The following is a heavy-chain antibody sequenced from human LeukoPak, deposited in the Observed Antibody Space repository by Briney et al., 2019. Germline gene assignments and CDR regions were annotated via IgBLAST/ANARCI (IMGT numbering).Heavy chain of an antibody. CDR1: GYTFTSYG. J-gene: IGHJ4*02. CDR2: ISAYNGNT. CDR3: AREGETTVTTEYYFDY. V-gene: IGHV1-18*01. D-gene: IGHD4-17*01. Sequence: ASVKVSCKASGYTFTSYGISWVRQAPGQGLEWMGWISAYNGNTDYAQKLQGRVTMTTDTSTSTAYMELRSLRSDDTAVYYCAREGETTVTTEYYFDYWGQGTLVTVSS.